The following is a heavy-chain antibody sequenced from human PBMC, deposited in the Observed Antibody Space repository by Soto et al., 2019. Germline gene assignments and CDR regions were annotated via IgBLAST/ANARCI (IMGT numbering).Heavy chain of an antibody. V-gene: IGHV4-59*01. J-gene: IGHJ4*02. Sequence: PSETLSLTCSVSGVSISSYFWSWIRPAPGGGLEWIGYTYHRGSTNYSPSLKSRVAISLDTSENQFSLKVNSVTAADTAVYYCARIGGYHGPLDYWGQGTPVTVSS. CDR1: GVSISSYF. CDR2: TYHRGST. CDR3: ARIGGYHGPLDY. D-gene: IGHD6-25*01.